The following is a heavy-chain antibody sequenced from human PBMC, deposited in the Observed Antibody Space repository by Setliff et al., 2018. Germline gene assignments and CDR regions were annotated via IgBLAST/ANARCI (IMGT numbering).Heavy chain of an antibody. CDR1: GFTFSSYG. CDR3: AKDGESGSYSD. Sequence: GGSLRLSCAASGFTFSSYGMHWVRQAPGKGLEWVAVIWNDGSNKFYADSVKGRFTISRDNSKNTLHLQMNSLRAEDTAVYYCAKDGESGSYSDWGQGTLVTVSS. CDR2: IWNDGSNK. D-gene: IGHD1-26*01. J-gene: IGHJ4*02. V-gene: IGHV3-33*06.